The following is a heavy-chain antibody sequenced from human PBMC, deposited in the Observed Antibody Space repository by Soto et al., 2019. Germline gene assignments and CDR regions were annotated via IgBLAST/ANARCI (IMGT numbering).Heavy chain of an antibody. D-gene: IGHD6-13*01. J-gene: IGHJ6*03. Sequence: SETLSLTCTVSGGSISSSSYYWGWIRQPPGKGLEWIGSIYYSGSTYYNPSLKSRVTISVDTSKNQFSLKLSSVTAADTAVYYCARANSSSWYSYYRDVWGKGTTVTVSS. V-gene: IGHV4-39*01. CDR3: ARANSSSWYSYYRDV. CDR1: GGSISSSSYY. CDR2: IYYSGST.